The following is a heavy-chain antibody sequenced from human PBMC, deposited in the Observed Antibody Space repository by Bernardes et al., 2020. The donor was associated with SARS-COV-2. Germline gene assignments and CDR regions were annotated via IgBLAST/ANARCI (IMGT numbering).Heavy chain of an antibody. V-gene: IGHV3-23*01. CDR2: ISGTGDKT. CDR3: AKGSGYRFDY. Sequence: GGSLRLSCATSGLTFGNSAMSWVRQAPGKGLEWVSSISGTGDKTYYADSVKGRFTISRDRSKNTLYLQMNSLRAEDTAIYYCAKGSGYRFDYWGQGTLVTVSS. CDR1: GLTFGNSA. D-gene: IGHD5-12*01. J-gene: IGHJ4*02.